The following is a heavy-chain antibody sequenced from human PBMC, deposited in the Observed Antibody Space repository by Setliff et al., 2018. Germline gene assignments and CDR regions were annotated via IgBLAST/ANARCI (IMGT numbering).Heavy chain of an antibody. CDR2: IYYSGST. CDR1: GGSISSGGYY. V-gene: IGHV4-31*03. D-gene: IGHD2-2*01. CDR3: ARERGLGYCSSTSCRYYYYGMDV. J-gene: IGHJ6*02. Sequence: LSLTCTVSGGSISSGGYYWSWIRQHPGKGLEWIGYIYYSGSTYYNPSLKSRVTISVDTSKNQFSLKLSSVTAADTAVYYCARERGLGYCSSTSCRYYYYGMDVWGQGTTVTVSS.